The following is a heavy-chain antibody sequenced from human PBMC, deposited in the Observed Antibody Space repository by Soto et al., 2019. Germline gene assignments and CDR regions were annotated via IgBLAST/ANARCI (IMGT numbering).Heavy chain of an antibody. CDR1: GGSITSGSYF. CDR2: IYYSGST. Sequence: PSETLSLTCTVSGGSITSGSYFWGWIRQPPGKGLEWIGNIYYSGSTYYNPSLKSRVTISVDTSKNQFSLKLSSVTAADTAVYYCARHGDSTVVTDFDFWGQGTLVTVSS. V-gene: IGHV4-39*01. D-gene: IGHD2-15*01. J-gene: IGHJ4*02. CDR3: ARHGDSTVVTDFDF.